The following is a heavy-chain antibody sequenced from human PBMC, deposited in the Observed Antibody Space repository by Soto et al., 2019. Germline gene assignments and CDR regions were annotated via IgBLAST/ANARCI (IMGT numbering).Heavy chain of an antibody. Sequence: EVQLVESGGGLVQPGESLRLSCAASGLTFSNYWMSWVRQAPGKGLEWVANIKEDGSDRSYGDSVKGRFTISRDNAKNSLYLQMSSLRDEDTAIYYCVREVVLRLKSAFDMWGQETLVIVSS. CDR1: GLTFSNYW. D-gene: IGHD3-22*01. CDR3: VREVVLRLKSAFDM. J-gene: IGHJ3*02. V-gene: IGHV3-7*04. CDR2: IKEDGSDR.